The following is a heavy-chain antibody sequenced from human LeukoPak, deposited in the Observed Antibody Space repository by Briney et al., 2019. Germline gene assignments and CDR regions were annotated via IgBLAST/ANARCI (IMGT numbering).Heavy chain of an antibody. V-gene: IGHV1-69*13. CDR1: GGTFGSYA. CDR2: IIPMFGTT. Sequence: ASVKVSCKASGGTFGSYAINWVRQAPGQGLEWMGGIIPMFGTTHFAQNFQGRVTITAGESTGTVFMEVGSLRSEDRAVYYCARQKADAGYDSPFDLWGQGTLVTVSS. CDR3: ARQKADAGYDSPFDL. J-gene: IGHJ4*02. D-gene: IGHD5-12*01.